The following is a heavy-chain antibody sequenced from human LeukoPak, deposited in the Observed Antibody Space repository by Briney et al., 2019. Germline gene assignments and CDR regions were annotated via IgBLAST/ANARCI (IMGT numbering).Heavy chain of an antibody. CDR2: ISASGGHT. D-gene: IGHD6-19*01. J-gene: IGHJ6*01. CDR1: GFTFSIYA. Sequence: GGSLRLSCAASGFTFSIYAMGWVRQAPGKGLEWISVISASGGHTYYADSVKGRFTISRDDSKNTLHLQMNSLRTEDTAVYYCAKDSSGSYYYYGLDVWGQGTTVTVSS. CDR3: AKDSSGSYYYYGLDV. V-gene: IGHV3-23*01.